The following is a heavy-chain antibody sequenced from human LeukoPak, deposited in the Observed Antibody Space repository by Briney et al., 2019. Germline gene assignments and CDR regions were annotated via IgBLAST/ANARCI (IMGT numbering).Heavy chain of an antibody. D-gene: IGHD6-19*01. CDR3: ARIAEGIAVAGTRYYYYYMDV. CDR1: GFTFSSYS. V-gene: IGHV3-21*01. Sequence: GGSLRLXCAASGFTFSSYSMNWVRQAPGKGLEWVSSISSSSSYTYYADSVKGRFTISRDNAKNSLYLQMNSLRAEDTAVYYCARIAEGIAVAGTRYYYYYMDVWGKGTTVTVSS. CDR2: ISSSSSYT. J-gene: IGHJ6*03.